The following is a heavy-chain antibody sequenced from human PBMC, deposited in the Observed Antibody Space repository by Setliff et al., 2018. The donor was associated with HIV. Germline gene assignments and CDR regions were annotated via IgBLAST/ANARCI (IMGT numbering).Heavy chain of an antibody. CDR2: ISGYNGHT. CDR3: ARAAVAGPWRKLDY. V-gene: IGHV1-18*01. D-gene: IGHD6-19*01. Sequence: ASVKVSCKASGYTFSSYSMNWVRQAPGQGLEWMGWISGYNGHTNYAQRLQGRVTMTTDTSTRTAYMELRSLRSDDTAVYYCARAAVAGPWRKLDYWGQGTLVTVSS. J-gene: IGHJ4*02. CDR1: GYTFSSYS.